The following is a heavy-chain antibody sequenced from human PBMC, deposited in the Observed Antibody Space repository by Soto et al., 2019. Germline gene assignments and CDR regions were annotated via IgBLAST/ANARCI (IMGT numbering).Heavy chain of an antibody. V-gene: IGHV3-21*01. Sequence: EVQLVESGGGLVKPGGSLRLSCAASGFTFSSSGMNWVRQAPGKGLEWVSSISSSSTYIYYTDAVKGRFTISRDNAKNSRYLQMTSLRAEDTAVYYYAIARGTAAGAEFDYWGQGTLVTVYS. D-gene: IGHD6-13*01. J-gene: IGHJ4*02. CDR3: AIARGTAAGAEFDY. CDR2: ISSSSTYI. CDR1: GFTFSSSG.